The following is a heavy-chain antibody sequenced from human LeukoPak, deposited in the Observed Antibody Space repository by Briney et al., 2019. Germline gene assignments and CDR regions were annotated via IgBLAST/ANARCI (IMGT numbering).Heavy chain of an antibody. CDR1: AYTFTGYY. CDR2: INPNSGGT. J-gene: IGHJ5*02. Sequence: ASVKVSCKASAYTFTGYYMHWVRRAPGQGLEWMGWINPNSGGTNYAPEFQGRLTMTRDTSITTAYMELSTLRSDDTAVYYCALIGDHAWFDPWGQGTLVTVSS. V-gene: IGHV1-2*02. CDR3: ALIGDHAWFDP. D-gene: IGHD3-10*01.